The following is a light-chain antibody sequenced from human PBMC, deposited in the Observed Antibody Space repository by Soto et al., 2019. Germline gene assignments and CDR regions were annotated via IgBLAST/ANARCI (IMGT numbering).Light chain of an antibody. J-gene: IGKJ5*01. CDR2: GAS. CDR1: QSVSSSY. CDR3: QQYNNWPPIP. Sequence: PGERVSLSCRARQSVSSSYLTWYQQKPGQAPRLLIYGASTRATGIPARFSGSGSGTEFTLTISSLQSEDFAVYYCQQYNNWPPIPFSQGGRLAIK. V-gene: IGKV3-15*01.